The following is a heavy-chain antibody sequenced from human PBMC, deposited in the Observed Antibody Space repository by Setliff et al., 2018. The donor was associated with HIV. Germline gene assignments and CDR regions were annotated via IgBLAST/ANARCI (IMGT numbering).Heavy chain of an antibody. CDR1: GFSLSSNGVS. Sequence: SGPTLVNPTQTLTLTCTFSGFSLSSNGVSVGWIRQAPGKAPEWLALVYWDDNKQYSPSLKTRVTVTKDTSRNRVVLTMTDLDPVDTATYYCAHSGREVRGPYFDYWGQGVLVTVSS. CDR3: AHSGREVRGPYFDY. V-gene: IGHV2-5*02. J-gene: IGHJ4*02. CDR2: VYWDDNK. D-gene: IGHD3-10*01.